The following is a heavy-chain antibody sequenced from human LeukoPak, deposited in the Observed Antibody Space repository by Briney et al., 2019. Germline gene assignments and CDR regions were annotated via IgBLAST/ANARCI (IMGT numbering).Heavy chain of an antibody. V-gene: IGHV1-2*02. CDR1: GYTFTGYY. CDR2: INPNSGGT. Sequence: GASVKVSCKASGYTFTGYYMHWVRQAPGQGLEWMGWINPNSGGTNHAQKFQGRVTMTRDTSISTAYMELSRLRSDDTAVYYCARGRISVYYDSSNDLAHWFDPWGQGTLVTVSS. J-gene: IGHJ5*02. D-gene: IGHD3-22*01. CDR3: ARGRISVYYDSSNDLAHWFDP.